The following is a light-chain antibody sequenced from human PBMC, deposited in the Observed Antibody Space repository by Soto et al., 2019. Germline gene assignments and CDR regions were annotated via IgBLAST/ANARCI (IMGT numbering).Light chain of an antibody. Sequence: ENVLTQSPGTLSLSPGERATLSCRASQTVSTKYVAWYQQKPGQAPRLLIYGTSSRATGIPDRFSGSGSGTEFMLTISRLEPEDFAVYYCQQYGTSTGVTFRPGTKLDIK. CDR2: GTS. CDR3: QQYGTSTGVT. J-gene: IGKJ3*01. V-gene: IGKV3-20*01. CDR1: QTVSTKY.